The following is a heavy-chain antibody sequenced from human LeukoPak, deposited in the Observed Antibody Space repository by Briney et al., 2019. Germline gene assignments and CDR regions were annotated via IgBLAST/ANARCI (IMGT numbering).Heavy chain of an antibody. J-gene: IGHJ4*02. Sequence: ASVKVSCKASGGTFSSYAISWVRQAPGQGLEWMGRIIPIFCTANYAQKVHVRVTITTDESTSTAYVELSSLRSEDTAVYYCASPTNSGGSWYKYWGQGTLVTVSS. D-gene: IGHD6-13*01. V-gene: IGHV1-69*05. CDR2: IIPIFCTA. CDR3: ASPTNSGGSWYKY. CDR1: GGTFSSYA.